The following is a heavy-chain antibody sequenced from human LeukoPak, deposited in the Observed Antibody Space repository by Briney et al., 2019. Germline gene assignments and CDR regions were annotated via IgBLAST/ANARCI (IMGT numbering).Heavy chain of an antibody. CDR3: ARGRPVGASTVEDY. J-gene: IGHJ4*02. V-gene: IGHV3-66*01. Sequence: PGGSLRLSCAASGFTFSSYAMSWVRQAPGKGLEWVSLIYSGGSTYYADSVKGRFTISRDDSKNTLYLQMNNLGAEDTAVYYCARGRPVGASTVEDYWGQGTLVIVSS. D-gene: IGHD1-26*01. CDR2: IYSGGST. CDR1: GFTFSSYA.